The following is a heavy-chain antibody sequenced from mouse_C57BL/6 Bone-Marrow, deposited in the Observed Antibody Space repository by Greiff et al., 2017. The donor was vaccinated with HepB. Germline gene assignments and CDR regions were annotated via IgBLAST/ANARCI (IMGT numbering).Heavy chain of an antibody. Sequence: PGQGLEWIGDIYPGSGSTNYNEKFKSKATLTVDTSSSTAYMQLSSLTSEDSAVYYCARWGFYYGSSYWYFDVWGTGTTVTVSS. V-gene: IGHV1-55*01. J-gene: IGHJ1*03. D-gene: IGHD1-1*01. CDR2: IYPGSGST. CDR3: ARWGFYYGSSYWYFDV.